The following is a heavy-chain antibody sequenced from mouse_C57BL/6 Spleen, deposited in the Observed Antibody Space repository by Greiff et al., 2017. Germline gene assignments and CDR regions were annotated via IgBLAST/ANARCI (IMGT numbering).Heavy chain of an antibody. J-gene: IGHJ4*01. D-gene: IGHD2-1*01. V-gene: IGHV3-6*01. CDR2: ISYDGSN. CDR1: GYSITSGYY. Sequence: EVKVEESGPGLVKPSQSLSLTCSVTGYSITSGYYWNWLRQFPGNKLEWMGYISYDGSNNYNPSLKNRISITRDTSKNQFFLKLNSVTTEDTATYYCAREEDLLWSYYAMDYWGQGTSVTVSA. CDR3: AREEDLLWSYYAMDY.